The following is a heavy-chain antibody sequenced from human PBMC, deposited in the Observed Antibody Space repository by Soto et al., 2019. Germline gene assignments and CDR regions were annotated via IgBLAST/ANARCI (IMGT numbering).Heavy chain of an antibody. V-gene: IGHV1-69*01. CDR3: ANNYYDSSGYYDYGMDV. D-gene: IGHD3-22*01. CDR1: GGTFISYA. J-gene: IGHJ6*02. Sequence: QVQLVQSGAEVQKPGSSVKVSCKASGGTFISYAISWVRQAPGQGLEWMGGIIPMYGTAKKAQKFQGRVTITADESTSTAYMELSSLRSEDTAVYYCANNYYDSSGYYDYGMDVWGQGTTVTVSS. CDR2: IIPMYGTA.